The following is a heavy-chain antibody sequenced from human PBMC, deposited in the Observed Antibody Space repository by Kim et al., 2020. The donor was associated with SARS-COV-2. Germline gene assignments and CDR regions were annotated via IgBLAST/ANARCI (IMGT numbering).Heavy chain of an antibody. Sequence: GGSLRLSCAASGFTFSSYAMSWVRQAPGKGLEWVSAISGGGGSIYYADSVKGRFTISRDNSKNTLYLQMNNLRAEDTAVYYCAKKDPRLHFDYWGQGTLGTVSS. J-gene: IGHJ4*02. CDR2: ISGGGGSI. CDR3: AKKDPRLHFDY. CDR1: GFTFSSYA. V-gene: IGHV3-23*01.